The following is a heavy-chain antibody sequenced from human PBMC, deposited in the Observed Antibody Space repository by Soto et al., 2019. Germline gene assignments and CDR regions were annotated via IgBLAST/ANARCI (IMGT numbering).Heavy chain of an antibody. CDR3: AREWTRTVCPYDY. J-gene: IGHJ4*02. D-gene: IGHD4-17*01. V-gene: IGHV3-74*01. CDR1: GFTFTSHW. CDR2: IKSDGSGT. Sequence: EVQLVESGGGLVQPGGSLRLSCAASGFTFTSHWMHWVRQAPGKGLVWVSRIKSDGSGTIYADSVKGRFTISRDNAKNALYLQMNSLRAEDTAVYYFAREWTRTVCPYDYGGQGTLVTVAS.